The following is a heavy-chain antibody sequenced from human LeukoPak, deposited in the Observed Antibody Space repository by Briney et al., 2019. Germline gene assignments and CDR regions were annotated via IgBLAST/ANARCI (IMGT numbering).Heavy chain of an antibody. J-gene: IGHJ4*02. CDR3: ATPAGAHYYDSSGYYPFDY. CDR1: GFIFSNYW. V-gene: IGHV3-7*01. Sequence: GGSLRLSCAASGFIFSNYWMSWVRQAPGKGLEWVANIKEDGSDKYYVDSVKGRFTISRDNAKNSLYLQMNSLRAEDTAVYYCATPAGAHYYDSSGYYPFDYWGQGTLVTVSS. D-gene: IGHD3-22*01. CDR2: IKEDGSDK.